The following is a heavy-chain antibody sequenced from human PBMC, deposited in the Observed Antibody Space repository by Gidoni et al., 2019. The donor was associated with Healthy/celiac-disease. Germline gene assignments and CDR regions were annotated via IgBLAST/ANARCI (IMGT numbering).Heavy chain of an antibody. CDR2: ISYDGSNK. J-gene: IGHJ4*02. V-gene: IGHV3-30*04. Sequence: QVQLVESGGGVVQPGRSLRLSCAASGFTFSSYAMHWVRQAPGKGLEWVAVISYDGSNKYYADSVKGRFTISRDNSKNTLYLQMNSLRAEDTAVYYCASGLGDDYIWGSYRPGGYWGQGTLVTVSS. CDR1: GFTFSSYA. CDR3: ASGLGDDYIWGSYRPGGY. D-gene: IGHD3-16*02.